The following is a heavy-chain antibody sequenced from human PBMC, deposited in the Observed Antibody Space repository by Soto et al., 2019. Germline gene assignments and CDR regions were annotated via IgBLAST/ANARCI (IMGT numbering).Heavy chain of an antibody. CDR2: INHSGRT. CDR3: ARGVGSSGWYSDYYYGMDV. J-gene: IGHJ6*02. V-gene: IGHV4-34*01. D-gene: IGHD6-19*01. CDR1: GGSFSGYY. Sequence: QVQLQQWGAGLLKPSETLSLTCAVYGGSFSGYYWSWIRQPPGKGLEWIGEINHSGRTKYNPSLRSGVTLSVDTSKNQFSLKLSSVTAADTAVYYCARGVGSSGWYSDYYYGMDVWGQGTTVTVSS.